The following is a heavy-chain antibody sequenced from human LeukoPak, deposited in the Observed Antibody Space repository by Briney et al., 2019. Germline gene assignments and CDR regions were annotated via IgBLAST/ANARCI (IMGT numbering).Heavy chain of an antibody. J-gene: IGHJ4*02. CDR1: GFTFSSYW. V-gene: IGHV3-74*01. D-gene: IGHD6-19*01. CDR2: INSDGSST. CDR3: AKTTTGYSSGRFPGWPVDY. Sequence: GGSLRLSCAASGFTFSSYWMHWVRQAPGKGLVWVSRINSDGSSTSYADSVKGRFTISRDNSKNTVYLQMNSLRAEDTAVYYCAKTTTGYSSGRFPGWPVDYWGQGTLVTVSS.